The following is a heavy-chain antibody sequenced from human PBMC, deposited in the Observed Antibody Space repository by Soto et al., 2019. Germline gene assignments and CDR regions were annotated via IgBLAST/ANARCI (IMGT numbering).Heavy chain of an antibody. V-gene: IGHV1-69*01. CDR2: IIPIFGTP. D-gene: IGHD3-22*01. CDR3: ARESLGYNYDPSVSRLYD. Sequence: QAQLVQSGAEVKKPGSSVKVSCKASGGSFNNYAFSWVRQSPGQGLAWVGGIIPIFGTPNYAQSFQGRVTFTVDESTSTAYMELSSLTSEDTAVYYCARESLGYNYDPSVSRLYDWGQGPLVSVSS. CDR1: GGSFNNYA. J-gene: IGHJ4*02.